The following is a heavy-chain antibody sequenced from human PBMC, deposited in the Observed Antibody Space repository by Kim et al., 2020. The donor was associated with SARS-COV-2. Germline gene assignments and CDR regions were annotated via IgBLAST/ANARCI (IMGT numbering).Heavy chain of an antibody. CDR3: ARDGGTDYYDNSFDY. Sequence: ASVKVSCKASGYTFTSYAMHWVRQAPGQRLEWMGWINAGNGNTKYSQKFQGRVTITRDISASTAYMELSSLRSEDTAVYYCARDGGTDYYDNSFDYWGQGTLVTVSS. CDR2: INAGNGNT. CDR1: GYTFTSYA. J-gene: IGHJ4*02. V-gene: IGHV1-3*01. D-gene: IGHD3-22*01.